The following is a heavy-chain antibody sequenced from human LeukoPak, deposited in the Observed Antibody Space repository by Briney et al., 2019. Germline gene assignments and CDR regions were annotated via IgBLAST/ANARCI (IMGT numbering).Heavy chain of an antibody. D-gene: IGHD6-19*01. J-gene: IGHJ5*02. V-gene: IGHV3-7*01. Sequence: GESLRLSCTASGFTFSNFWMGWVRQAPGKGLEWVANIKQDGSEKYYVDSVKGRFTISRDNAKNSLYLQMNSLRAEDTAVYYCARDRLADDGFDPWGQGTLVTVSS. CDR2: IKQDGSEK. CDR1: GFTFSNFW. CDR3: ARDRLADDGFDP.